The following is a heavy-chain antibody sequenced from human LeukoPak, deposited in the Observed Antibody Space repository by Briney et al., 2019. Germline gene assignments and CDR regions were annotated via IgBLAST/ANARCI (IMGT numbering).Heavy chain of an antibody. J-gene: IGHJ4*02. CDR3: AAGHGSLFDY. Sequence: SETLSLTCTVSGYSISSGYYWGCIRQPPGKGLEWVGSIYHSGSTYYNPSLKSRVSISVDTSKNQFSLRLSSVTAADTAVYYCAAGHGSLFDYWGQGTLVTVSS. CDR2: IYHSGST. D-gene: IGHD1-26*01. CDR1: GYSISSGYY. V-gene: IGHV4-38-2*02.